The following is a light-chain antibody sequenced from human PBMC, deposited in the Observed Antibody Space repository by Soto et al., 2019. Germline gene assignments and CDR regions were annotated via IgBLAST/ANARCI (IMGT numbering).Light chain of an antibody. J-gene: IGKJ2*02. V-gene: IGKV3-11*01. CDR2: DAS. Sequence: EIVLTQSPATLSLSPGEGATLSCRASQSVRSSVAWFQHKPGQSPRLLIYDASNRATGVPARFSGSGSGTDSALTISSLEPEDFAVYYCQQLHDWPRTFGQGTRLEIK. CDR3: QQLHDWPRT. CDR1: QSVRSS.